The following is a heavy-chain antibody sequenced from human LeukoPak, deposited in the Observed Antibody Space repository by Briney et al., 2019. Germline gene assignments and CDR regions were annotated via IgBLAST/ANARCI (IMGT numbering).Heavy chain of an antibody. CDR1: GFTFSTYE. V-gene: IGHV3-48*03. CDR2: ISSGGDTM. CDR3: VRTETTVNTFDY. D-gene: IGHD4-11*01. J-gene: IGHJ4*02. Sequence: PGGSLRLSCAASGFTFSTYEMNWVRQAPGKGLEWISYISSGGDTMYYADSVKGRFTTSRDNAKNSLYLQMSSLRAEGTAVYYCVRTETTVNTFDYWGQGTLVSVSS.